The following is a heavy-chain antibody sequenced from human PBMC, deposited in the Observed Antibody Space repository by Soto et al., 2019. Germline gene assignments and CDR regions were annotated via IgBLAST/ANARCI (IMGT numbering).Heavy chain of an antibody. CDR1: GGIFSSYT. V-gene: IGHV1-69*13. CDR3: ARGGSGYTWFNEF. CDR2: IIPVSQTA. J-gene: IGHJ4*02. D-gene: IGHD3-22*01. Sequence: GASVKVSCKASGGIFSSYTISWVRQVPGQGLEWMGWIIPVSQTAYYTQRFQGRVTITADESTNTAYMELSSLRSEDTAIYYCARGGSGYTWFNEFWGQGTLVTVSS.